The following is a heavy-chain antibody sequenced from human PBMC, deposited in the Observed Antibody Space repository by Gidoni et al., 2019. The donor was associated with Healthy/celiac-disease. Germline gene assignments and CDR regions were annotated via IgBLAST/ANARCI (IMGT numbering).Heavy chain of an antibody. CDR3: ARARDSSGYYLLGWDFDY. Sequence: QVQLQESGPGLVKPSETLSLTCTVSGGSISSYYWSWIRQPPGKGLGWIGYIYYSGSTNYNPSLKSRVTISVDTSNNQFSLKLSSVTAADTAVYYCARARDSSGYYLLGWDFDYWGQGTLVTVSS. CDR2: IYYSGST. D-gene: IGHD3-22*01. V-gene: IGHV4-59*01. CDR1: GGSISSYY. J-gene: IGHJ4*02.